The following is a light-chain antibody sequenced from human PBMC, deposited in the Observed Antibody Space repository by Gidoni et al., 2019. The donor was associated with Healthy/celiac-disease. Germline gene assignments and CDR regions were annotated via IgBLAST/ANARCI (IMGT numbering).Light chain of an antibody. CDR1: SSDVGIYNL. CDR3: CSYAGSSTVV. J-gene: IGLJ2*01. Sequence: QSALTQPASVSCSPGQSITISCTGTSSDVGIYNLVSWYQHHPGKAPKLMIYEGSKRPSGVSNRFSGSKSGNTASLTISGLQAEEEADYYCCSYAGSSTVVFGGGTKLTVL. CDR2: EGS. V-gene: IGLV2-23*01.